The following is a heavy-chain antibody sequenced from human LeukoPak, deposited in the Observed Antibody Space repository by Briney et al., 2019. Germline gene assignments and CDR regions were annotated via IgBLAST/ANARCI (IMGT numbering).Heavy chain of an antibody. CDR1: GGSISSSSYY. CDR3: ARQPPYCSSTSCLYYYYYMDV. CDR2: IYYSGST. J-gene: IGHJ6*03. Sequence: PSETLSLTCTVSGGSISSSSYYWGWIRQPPGKGLEWIGSIYYSGSTYYNPSLKSRVTISVDTSKNQFSLKLSSVTAADTAVYYCARQPPYCSSTSCLYYYYYMDVWGKGTTVTVSS. V-gene: IGHV4-39*01. D-gene: IGHD2-2*01.